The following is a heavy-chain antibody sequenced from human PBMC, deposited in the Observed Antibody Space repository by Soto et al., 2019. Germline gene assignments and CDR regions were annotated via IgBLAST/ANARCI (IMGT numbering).Heavy chain of an antibody. Sequence: ASVKVSCKASGYTFTSYCISWVRQAPGQGLEWMGWISAYNGNTNYAQKLQGRVTMTTDTSTSTAYMELRSLRSDDTAVYYCARDFLGSYDFWSGYQPYYYYGMDVWGQGTTVTVSS. D-gene: IGHD3-3*01. CDR2: ISAYNGNT. CDR1: GYTFTSYC. V-gene: IGHV1-18*01. CDR3: ARDFLGSYDFWSGYQPYYYYGMDV. J-gene: IGHJ6*02.